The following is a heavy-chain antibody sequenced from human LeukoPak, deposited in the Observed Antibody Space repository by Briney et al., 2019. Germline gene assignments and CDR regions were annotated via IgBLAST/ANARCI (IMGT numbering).Heavy chain of an antibody. CDR2: IYHSGST. J-gene: IGHJ3*02. V-gene: IGHV4-4*02. CDR3: ARDRRYNWNHDAFDI. CDR1: GGSISSSNW. D-gene: IGHD1-20*01. Sequence: SGTLSLTCAVSGGSISSSNWWSWVRQPPGKGPEWIGEIYHSGSTNYNPSLKSRVTISVDKSKNQFSLKLSSVTAADTAVYYCARDRRYNWNHDAFDIWGQGTMVTVSS.